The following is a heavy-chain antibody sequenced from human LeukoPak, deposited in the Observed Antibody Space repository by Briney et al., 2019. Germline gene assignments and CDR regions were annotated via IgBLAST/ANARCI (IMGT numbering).Heavy chain of an antibody. Sequence: ASVKVSCKASGYTFTGYYMHWVRQAPGQGLERMGWINPNSGGTNYAQKFQGRVTMTRDTSISTAYMELSRLRSDDTAMYYCASDWGLSQLEYCSNTNCYMGAFDIWGQGTMVTVSS. V-gene: IGHV1-2*02. CDR2: INPNSGGT. J-gene: IGHJ3*02. D-gene: IGHD2-2*02. CDR3: ASDWGLSQLEYCSNTNCYMGAFDI. CDR1: GYTFTGYY.